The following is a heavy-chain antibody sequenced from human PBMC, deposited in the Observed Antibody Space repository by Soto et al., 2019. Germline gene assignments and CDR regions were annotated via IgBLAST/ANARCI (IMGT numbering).Heavy chain of an antibody. CDR3: SETGQDFWSGYYIFGYFDY. CDR2: ISGSGGST. J-gene: IGHJ4*02. CDR1: GFTFSSYA. D-gene: IGHD3-3*01. Sequence: PGGALRLSCAASGFTFSSYAMSWVRQAPGKGLDWVLAISGSGGSTYYADPVKGRFTISRDNSKNTLYLQMNSLRAEDTAVYYCSETGQDFWSGYYIFGYFDYWGQGTLVTVSS. V-gene: IGHV3-23*01.